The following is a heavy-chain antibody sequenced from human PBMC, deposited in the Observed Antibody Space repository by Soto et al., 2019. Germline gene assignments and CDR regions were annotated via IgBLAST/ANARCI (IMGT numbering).Heavy chain of an antibody. J-gene: IGHJ6*02. CDR2: ISSSSSYI. V-gene: IGHV3-21*01. CDR1: GFTFSSYS. D-gene: IGHD3-22*01. CDR3: ARDSYYYDSSGYYRGGYYYGMDV. Sequence: GGSLRLSCAASGFTFSSYSMNWVRQAPGKGLEWVSSISSSSSYIYYADSVKGRFTISRDNAKNSLYLQMNSLRAEDTAVYYCARDSYYYDSSGYYRGGYYYGMDVWGQGTTVTVS.